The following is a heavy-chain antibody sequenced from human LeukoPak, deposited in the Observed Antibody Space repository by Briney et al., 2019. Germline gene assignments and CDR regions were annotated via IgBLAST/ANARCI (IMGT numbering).Heavy chain of an antibody. J-gene: IGHJ4*02. V-gene: IGHV3-20*04. Sequence: GGSLRLSCAASGFTFFDYGMSWVRQAPGKGLQWVSGINWNGGSTGYADSVKGRFTISRDNAKNSLYLQMNSLRAKDTALYYCARVVLSRGERDYWGQGTLVTVSS. CDR3: ARVVLSRGERDY. CDR2: INWNGGST. D-gene: IGHD5-24*01. CDR1: GFTFFDYG.